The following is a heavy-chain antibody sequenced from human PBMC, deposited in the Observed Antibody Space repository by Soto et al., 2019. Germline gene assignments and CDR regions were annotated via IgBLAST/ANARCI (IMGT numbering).Heavy chain of an antibody. V-gene: IGHV4-34*01. Sequence: SETLSLTCAVYGGSFSGYYWSWIRQPPGKGLEWIGEKNHSGSTNYNPSLKSRVTISVDTSKNQFSLKLGSVTAADTAVYYGAGGVKVRAVAGSAWFDYWGQGTLVTVSS. J-gene: IGHJ5*01. D-gene: IGHD6-19*01. CDR1: GGSFSGYY. CDR3: AGGVKVRAVAGSAWFDY. CDR2: KNHSGST.